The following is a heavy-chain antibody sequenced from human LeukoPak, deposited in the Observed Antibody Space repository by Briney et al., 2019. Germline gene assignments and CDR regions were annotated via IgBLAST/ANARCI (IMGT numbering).Heavy chain of an antibody. V-gene: IGHV1-2*02. J-gene: IGHJ1*01. CDR3: ATQGSGSYLFQH. CDR2: TNPNSGGT. CDR1: GYTFSGYY. D-gene: IGHD3-10*01. Sequence: ASLKVSCKASGYTFSGYYMHWVRQAPGQGPEWMGWTNPNSGGTNYAQNFQGRVTMTRDTSTSTAYMELSRLRSDDTAMYYCATQGSGSYLFQHWGQGTQVTVSS.